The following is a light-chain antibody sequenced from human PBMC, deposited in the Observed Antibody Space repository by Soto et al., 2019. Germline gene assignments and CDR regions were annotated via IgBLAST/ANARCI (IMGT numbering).Light chain of an antibody. CDR2: EVS. CDR1: SNDVGGYNY. V-gene: IGLV2-14*01. J-gene: IGLJ3*02. Sequence: QSALTQPASVSGSPGQSITISCTGTSNDVGGYNYVSWYQQHPGKAPKLMIYEVSNWPSGVSNRFSGSQSGNTASLTISGLQAEDEADYYCSSYTNRNTQVFGGGTKLTVL. CDR3: SSYTNRNTQV.